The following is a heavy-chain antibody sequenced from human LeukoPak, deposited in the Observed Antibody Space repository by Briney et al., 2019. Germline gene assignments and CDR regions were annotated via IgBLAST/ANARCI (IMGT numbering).Heavy chain of an antibody. CDR1: DGSISNYY. CDR2: IYYTGAT. J-gene: IGHJ5*02. Sequence: SETLSLTCTVSDGSISNYYWSWIRLPPGKGLEWIGYIYYTGATNYSPSLKSRVTISVDTSKNQFSLKLSSVTAADTAVYYCARQGSPPGWFDPWGQGTLVTVSS. CDR3: ARQGSPPGWFDP. V-gene: IGHV4-59*08.